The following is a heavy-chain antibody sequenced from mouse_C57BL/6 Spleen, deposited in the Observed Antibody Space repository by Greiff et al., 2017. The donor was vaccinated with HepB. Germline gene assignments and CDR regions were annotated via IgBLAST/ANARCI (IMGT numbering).Heavy chain of an antibody. CDR2: INPSSGYT. D-gene: IGHD1-1*01. Sequence: VQLQQSGAELAKPGASVKLSCKASGYTFTSYWMHWVKQRPGQGLEWIGYINPSSGYTKYNQKFKDKATLTADKSSSTAYMQLSSLTYEDSAVYYCARWGTTVVAKDYYAMDYWGQETSVTVSS. V-gene: IGHV1-7*01. CDR3: ARWGTTVVAKDYYAMDY. J-gene: IGHJ4*01. CDR1: GYTFTSYW.